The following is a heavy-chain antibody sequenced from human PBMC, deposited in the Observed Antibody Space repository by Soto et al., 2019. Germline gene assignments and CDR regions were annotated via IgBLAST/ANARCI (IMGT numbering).Heavy chain of an antibody. CDR2: IIPIFGTA. Sequence: SVKVSCKASGGTFSSYAISWVRQTPGQGLEWMGGIIPIFGTANYAQKFQGRVTITADESTSTAYMELSSLRSEDTAVYYCARDAVATYYGMDVWGQGTTVTVSS. V-gene: IGHV1-69*13. J-gene: IGHJ6*02. CDR1: GGTFSSYA. D-gene: IGHD5-12*01. CDR3: ARDAVATYYGMDV.